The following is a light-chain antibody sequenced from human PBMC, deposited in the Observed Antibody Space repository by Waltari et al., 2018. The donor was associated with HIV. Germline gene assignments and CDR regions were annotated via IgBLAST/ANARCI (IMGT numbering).Light chain of an antibody. CDR2: EVS. CDR1: SSDVVGYNS. V-gene: IGLV2-14*01. Sequence: QSALTQPASVSRSPGQSITIPCTGTSSDVVGYNSVSWDQQHPGKAPKFMMYEVSNRPSGVYKRFSGATSGNTAALTSSGRHAEDEADYYCSSYTSISTGVFWTGTQVTVL. J-gene: IGLJ1*01. CDR3: SSYTSISTGV.